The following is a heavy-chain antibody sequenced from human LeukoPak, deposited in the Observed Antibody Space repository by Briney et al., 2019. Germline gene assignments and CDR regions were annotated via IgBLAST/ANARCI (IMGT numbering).Heavy chain of an antibody. J-gene: IGHJ3*02. V-gene: IGHV1-2*02. CDR3: ARDFIVVVIADELREDDAFDI. CDR1: GDTITAYY. CDR2: INSNSGGT. Sequence: ASVQASCRACGDTITAYYMHWVRQPPGQGLVGLGWINSNSGGTNYAQKFQGRVTMTRDTSISTAYMELSSLRSEDTAVYYCARDFIVVVIADELREDDAFDIWGXGTMVTVSS. D-gene: IGHD2-21*01.